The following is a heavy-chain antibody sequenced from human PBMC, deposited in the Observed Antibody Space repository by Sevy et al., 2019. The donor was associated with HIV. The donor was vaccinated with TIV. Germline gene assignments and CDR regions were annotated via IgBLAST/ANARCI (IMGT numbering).Heavy chain of an antibody. D-gene: IGHD3-3*01. V-gene: IGHV5-51*01. J-gene: IGHJ6*02. Sequence: GESLKISCKTSGFTFTDYWIGWVRQMPGKGLEWMGIIYAGDSDSRYSPSFRGQATISADKSTSTAYLQWSSLKASDTAMYYCARSRGDFLPPYYFQYYGMDVWGQGTTVTVSS. CDR3: ARSRGDFLPPYYFQYYGMDV. CDR1: GFTFTDYW. CDR2: IYAGDSDS.